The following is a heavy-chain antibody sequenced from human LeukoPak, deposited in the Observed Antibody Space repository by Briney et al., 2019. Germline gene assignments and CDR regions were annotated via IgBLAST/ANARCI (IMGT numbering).Heavy chain of an antibody. CDR2: IYTSGST. CDR3: ARVRSGWVDY. CDR1: GGSISSGSYY. V-gene: IGHV4-61*02. J-gene: IGHJ4*02. D-gene: IGHD6-19*01. Sequence: SQTLSLTCTVSGGSISSGSYYWSWIRQPAGKGLEWIGRIYTSGSTNYNPSLKSRVTISVDTSKNQFSLKLSSVTAADTAVYYCARVRSGWVDYWGQGTLVTVSS.